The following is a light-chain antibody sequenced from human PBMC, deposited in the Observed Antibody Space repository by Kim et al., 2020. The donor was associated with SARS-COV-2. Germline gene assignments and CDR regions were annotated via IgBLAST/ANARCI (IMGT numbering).Light chain of an antibody. CDR3: NPRDSSGNHLRV. J-gene: IGLJ3*02. CDR2: GKN. CDR1: SLRSYY. Sequence: SSELTQDPAVSVALGQTVRITCQGDSLRSYYASWYQQKPGQAPVLVIYGKNNRPSGIPDRFSGSSSGNTASLTITGAQAEDEADYYCNPRDSSGNHLRVFGGGTQLTVL. V-gene: IGLV3-19*01.